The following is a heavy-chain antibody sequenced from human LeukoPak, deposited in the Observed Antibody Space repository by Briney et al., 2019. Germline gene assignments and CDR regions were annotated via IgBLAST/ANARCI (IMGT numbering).Heavy chain of an antibody. Sequence: GASVKVSCKASGYTFTSYGISWVRQAPGQGLEWMGWINAYNGNTNYAQKLQGRVTMTTDTSTSTAYMELRSLRSDDTAVYYCARDLSRYYDFWSGYSHYMDVWGKGTTVTVSS. CDR1: GYTFTSYG. J-gene: IGHJ6*03. V-gene: IGHV1-18*01. CDR2: INAYNGNT. CDR3: ARDLSRYYDFWSGYSHYMDV. D-gene: IGHD3-3*01.